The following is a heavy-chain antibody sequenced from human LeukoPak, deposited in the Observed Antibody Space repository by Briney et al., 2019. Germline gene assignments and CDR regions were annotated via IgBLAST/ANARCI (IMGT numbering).Heavy chain of an antibody. CDR2: IYYSGTT. J-gene: IGHJ5*02. D-gene: IGHD4-17*01. CDR1: GSSVSSGTYY. Sequence: SETLSLTCTVSGSSVSSGTYYWSWIRQPPGKGLEWIGYIYYSGTTNYNPSLKSRVTISVDTSKNQFSLKLSSVTAADTAVYYCARSAPPYGLPLLDPWGQGTLVTVSS. V-gene: IGHV4-61*01. CDR3: ARSAPPYGLPLLDP.